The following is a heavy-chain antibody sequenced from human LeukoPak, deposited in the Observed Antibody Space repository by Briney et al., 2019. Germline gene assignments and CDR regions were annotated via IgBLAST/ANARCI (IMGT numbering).Heavy chain of an antibody. CDR1: GGTFSSYG. V-gene: IGHV1-18*01. D-gene: IGHD6-19*01. CDR3: ASVSAWLVQNWFDP. CDR2: ISAYNGNT. J-gene: IGHJ5*02. Sequence: ASVKVSCKASGGTFSSYGISWVRQAPGQGLEWMGWISAYNGNTNYAQKLQGRVTMTTDTSTSTAYMELRSLRSDDTAVYYCASVSAWLVQNWFDPWGQGTLVTVSS.